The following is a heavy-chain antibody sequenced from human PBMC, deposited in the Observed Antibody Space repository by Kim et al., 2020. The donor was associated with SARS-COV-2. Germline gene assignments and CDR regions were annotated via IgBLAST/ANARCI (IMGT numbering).Heavy chain of an antibody. V-gene: IGHV3-23*01. CDR3: AKERVGSSWGSYQDY. J-gene: IGHJ4*02. Sequence: GGSLRLSCTASGFTFSNSGMAWVRQAPGKGKEWVSAIGVGGSTFYPDSVKGRFIISKDNSENTLYLQMNSLRAEDTAIYYCAKERVGSSWGSYQDYWGQG. D-gene: IGHD6-13*01. CDR2: IGVGGST. CDR1: GFTFSNSG.